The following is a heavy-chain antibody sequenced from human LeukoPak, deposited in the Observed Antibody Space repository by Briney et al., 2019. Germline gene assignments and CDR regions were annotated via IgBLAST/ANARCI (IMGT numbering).Heavy chain of an antibody. J-gene: IGHJ4*02. CDR1: GCVISSYA. V-gene: IGHV3-23*01. CDR3: AKVGLRLGGDY. D-gene: IGHD3-16*01. Sequence: PGGSLTLTCTASGCVISSYAMSWVRQAPGKGLEWVSTLNDSGGKTYYPDPVKGRFTTFRDNSNNTLHRQMNSLRAEDTAVYYCAKVGLRLGGDYWGQGALVTVSS. CDR2: LNDSGGKT.